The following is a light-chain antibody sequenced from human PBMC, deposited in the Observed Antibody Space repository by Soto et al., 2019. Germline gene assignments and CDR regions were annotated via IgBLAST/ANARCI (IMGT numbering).Light chain of an antibody. V-gene: IGKV1-8*01. CDR2: AAS. CDR3: QQYYSYPPT. J-gene: IGKJ3*01. Sequence: AIRMTQSPSSLSASTGDRVTITCRASQGISSYLAWYQQKPGKAPKLLIYAASTLQSGVPSRFSGGGSGTDFTLTISCLQSEDFATYYCQQYYSYPPTFGPGTKVDIK. CDR1: QGISSY.